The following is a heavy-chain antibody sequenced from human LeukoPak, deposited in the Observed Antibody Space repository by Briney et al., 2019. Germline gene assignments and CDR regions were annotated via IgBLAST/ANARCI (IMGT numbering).Heavy chain of an antibody. CDR1: GFTFSSYA. CDR2: ISSSSRYI. CDR3: ARDKYSSSSGGFDY. Sequence: GGSLRLSCAASGFTFSSYAMSWVRQAPGKGLEWVSSISSSSRYINYADSVKGRFTISRDNAKNSLYLQMNSLRAEDTAVYYCARDKYSSSSGGFDYWGQGTLVTVSP. V-gene: IGHV3-21*01. D-gene: IGHD6-6*01. J-gene: IGHJ4*02.